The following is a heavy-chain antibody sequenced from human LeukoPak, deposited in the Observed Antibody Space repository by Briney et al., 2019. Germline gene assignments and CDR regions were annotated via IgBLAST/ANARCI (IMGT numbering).Heavy chain of an antibody. CDR2: IYPGDSDT. CDR1: GYNFTSYW. Sequence: ESLKISCKSSGYNFTSYWIGWVRQMPGKGLEWMGIIYPGDSDTRYSPSFQGQVTISADKSISTAYLQWSSLKASDTAMYYCARPHTAMAKRGAFDIWGRGTMVTVSS. V-gene: IGHV5-51*01. CDR3: ARPHTAMAKRGAFDI. D-gene: IGHD5-18*01. J-gene: IGHJ3*02.